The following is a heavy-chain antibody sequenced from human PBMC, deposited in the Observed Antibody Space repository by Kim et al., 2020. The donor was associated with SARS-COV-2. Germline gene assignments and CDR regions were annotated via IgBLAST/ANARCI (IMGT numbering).Heavy chain of an antibody. CDR3: ARDSSGWSRDY. CDR2: LSSDGQYI. J-gene: IGHJ4*02. CDR1: GFTLSSYS. V-gene: IGHV3-21*01. Sequence: GWSLRLSCAASGFTLSSYSMSWVRQAPGKGLEWVSTLSSDGQYIVYTDSVKGRFTISRDSAKNSLFLQMNGLRAEDTALYYCARDSSGWSRDYWGQGTLV. D-gene: IGHD6-19*01.